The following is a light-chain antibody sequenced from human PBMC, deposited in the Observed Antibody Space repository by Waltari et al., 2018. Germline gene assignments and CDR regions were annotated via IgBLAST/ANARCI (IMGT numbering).Light chain of an antibody. V-gene: IGLV3-1*01. Sequence: SYELTQPPSVSVSPGQTASITCSGDKLGDKYVSWYQLKPGQSPVLVIYQDSQRPSGIPERFSGSNSGNTATLTISGTQAMYEADYYCQAWDSSTVVFGGGTKLTVL. J-gene: IGLJ2*01. CDR2: QDS. CDR1: KLGDKY. CDR3: QAWDSSTVV.